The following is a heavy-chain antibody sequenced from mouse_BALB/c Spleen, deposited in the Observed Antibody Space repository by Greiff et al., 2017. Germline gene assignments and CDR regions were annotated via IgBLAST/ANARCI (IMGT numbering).Heavy chain of an antibody. Sequence: EVMLVESGGGLVKPGGSLKLSCAASGFTFSSYAMSWVRQTPEKRLEWVASISSGGSTYYPDSVKGRFTISRDNARNILYLQMSSLRSEDTAMYYCARWGYYAMDYWGQGTSVTVSS. CDR3: ARWGYYAMDY. J-gene: IGHJ4*01. CDR1: GFTFSSYA. V-gene: IGHV5-6-5*01. CDR2: ISSGGST.